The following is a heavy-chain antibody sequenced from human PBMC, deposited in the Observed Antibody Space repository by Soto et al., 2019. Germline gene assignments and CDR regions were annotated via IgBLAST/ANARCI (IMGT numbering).Heavy chain of an antibody. J-gene: IGHJ5*02. V-gene: IGHV4-31*03. Sequence: SETLSLTCTVSGGSISSGGYYWSWIRQHPGKGLEWIGYIYYSGSTYYNPSLKSRVTISVDTSKNQFSLKLSSVTAADTAVYYCAREQRIAAQNRFDPWGQGTLVTVSS. CDR2: IYYSGST. CDR3: AREQRIAAQNRFDP. D-gene: IGHD6-6*01. CDR1: GGSISSGGYY.